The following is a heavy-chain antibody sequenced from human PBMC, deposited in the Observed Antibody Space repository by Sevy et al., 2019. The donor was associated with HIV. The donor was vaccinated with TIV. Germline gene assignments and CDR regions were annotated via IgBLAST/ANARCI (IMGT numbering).Heavy chain of an antibody. D-gene: IGHD3-22*01. CDR3: AAEPSYYYDSSGYSPDYYFDY. J-gene: IGHJ4*02. CDR2: IVVGSGNT. CDR1: GFTFTSSA. V-gene: IGHV1-58*02. Sequence: ASVKVSCKASGFTFTSSAMQWVRQARGQRLEWIGWIVVGSGNTNYAQKFQERVTITRDMSTRTAYMELSSLRSEEMAVYYCAAEPSYYYDSSGYSPDYYFDYWGQGTLVTVSS.